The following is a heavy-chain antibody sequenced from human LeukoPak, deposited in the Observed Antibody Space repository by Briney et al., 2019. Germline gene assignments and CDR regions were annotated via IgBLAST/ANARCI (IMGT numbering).Heavy chain of an antibody. CDR2: ISGSGGST. J-gene: IGHJ4*02. V-gene: IGHV3-23*01. Sequence: PGGPLRLSCAASGFTFSSYAMSWVLQAPGKGLEWVSAISGSGGSTYFADSVKGRFTISRDNSKNTLYLQMNSLRAEDTAVYYCAKGSSSSRYLVDYWGQGTLVTVSS. CDR3: AKGSSSSRYLVDY. D-gene: IGHD6-6*01. CDR1: GFTFSSYA.